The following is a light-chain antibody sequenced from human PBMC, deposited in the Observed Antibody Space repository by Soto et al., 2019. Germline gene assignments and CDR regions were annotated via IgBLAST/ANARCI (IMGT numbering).Light chain of an antibody. CDR3: SSYTTSRTLV. CDR1: SSDVGGYNY. J-gene: IGLJ1*01. Sequence: QSVLTQPASVSGSPGQSITISCTGTSSDVGGYNYVSWYQQHPGKAPKLMIFEVTNRPSGVSHRFSGSKSGNTASLTVSGLQAEDEAEYYCSSYTTSRTLVFGSGTKLTVL. CDR2: EVT. V-gene: IGLV2-14*01.